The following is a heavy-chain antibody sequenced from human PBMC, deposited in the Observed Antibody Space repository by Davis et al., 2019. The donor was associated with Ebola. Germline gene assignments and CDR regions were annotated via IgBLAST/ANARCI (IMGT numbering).Heavy chain of an antibody. CDR2: IRSKANSYAT. J-gene: IGHJ6*04. CDR3: TSKPLVVVPAAPTDV. CDR1: GFTFSGSA. Sequence: GGSLRLSCAASGFTFSGSAIHWVRQASGKGLEWLGRIRSKANSYATAYAASVKGRFTISRDDSKNTAYLQMNSLKTEDTAVYYCTSKPLVVVPAAPTDVWGKGTTVTVSS. D-gene: IGHD2-2*01. V-gene: IGHV3-73*01.